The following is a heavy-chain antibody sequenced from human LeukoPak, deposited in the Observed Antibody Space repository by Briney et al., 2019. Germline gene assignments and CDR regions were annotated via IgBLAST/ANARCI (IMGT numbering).Heavy chain of an antibody. CDR2: IYSGGTT. D-gene: IGHD3-10*01. J-gene: IGHJ6*02. V-gene: IGHV3-53*01. Sequence: PGGSLRLSCAASGFTVSSNYMSWVRQAPGKGLEWVSVIYSGGTTYYADSVTGRFTISRGKSKNTLDLQMNSLRPEDTAVYYCARDHIADTYYGSGRRIYYYYGMDVWGQGTTVTVSS. CDR3: ARDHIADTYYGSGRRIYYYYGMDV. CDR1: GFTVSSNY.